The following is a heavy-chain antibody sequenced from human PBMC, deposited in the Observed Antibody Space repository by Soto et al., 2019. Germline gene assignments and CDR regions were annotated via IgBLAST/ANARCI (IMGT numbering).Heavy chain of an antibody. CDR3: AREGDSSGWSGAFDI. CDR1: GGSISSYY. J-gene: IGHJ3*02. D-gene: IGHD6-19*01. Sequence: QVQLQESGPGLVKPSETLSLTCTVSGGSISSYYWSWIRQPPGKGLEWIGYIYYSGSTNYNPSLKSRVTISVDTSKNQFSLKLSSVTAADTAVYYCAREGDSSGWSGAFDIWGQGTMVTVSS. V-gene: IGHV4-59*01. CDR2: IYYSGST.